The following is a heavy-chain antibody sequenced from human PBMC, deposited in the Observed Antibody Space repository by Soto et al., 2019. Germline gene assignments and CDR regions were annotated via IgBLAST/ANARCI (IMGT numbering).Heavy chain of an antibody. CDR1: GGSFSGYY. J-gene: IGHJ4*02. V-gene: IGHV4-34*01. Sequence: SETLSLTCAVYGGSFSGYYWSWIRQPPGKGLEWIGEINHSGSTNYNPFLKSRVTISVDTSKNQFSLKLSSVTAADTAVYYCARGRRRITIFGVVLFYFDYWGQGTLVTVSS. CDR2: INHSGST. D-gene: IGHD3-3*01. CDR3: ARGRRRITIFGVVLFYFDY.